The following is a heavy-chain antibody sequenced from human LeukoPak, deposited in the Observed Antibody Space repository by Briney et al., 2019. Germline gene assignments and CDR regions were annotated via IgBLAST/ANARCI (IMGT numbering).Heavy chain of an antibody. D-gene: IGHD3-10*01. CDR3: ARGSYYYGSGSFMGSDY. CDR2: INAGNGST. J-gene: IGHJ4*02. CDR1: GYTFTNYA. Sequence: GASVKVSCKASGYTFTNYAMHWVRQAPGQRPEWMGWINAGNGSTEYSQKFQDRVTITRDISANTAYMELSSLTSEDTAVYYCARGSYYYGSGSFMGSDYWGQGTLVTVSS. V-gene: IGHV1-3*01.